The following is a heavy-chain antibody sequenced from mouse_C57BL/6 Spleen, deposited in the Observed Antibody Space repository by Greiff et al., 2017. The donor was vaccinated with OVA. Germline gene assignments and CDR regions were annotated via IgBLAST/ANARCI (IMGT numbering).Heavy chain of an antibody. D-gene: IGHD2-4*01. CDR2: IYPNNGGT. CDR3: ARKEDYDRYIDV. Sequence: EVQLQQSGPELVKPGASVKISCKASGYTFTDYNMDWVKQSHGKSLEWIGNIYPNNGGTIYNQKFKGKATLTVDKSSSTAYMELRSLTSEDTAVYCCARKEDYDRYIDVWGTGTTVTVSS. CDR1: GYTFTDYN. J-gene: IGHJ1*03. V-gene: IGHV1-18*01.